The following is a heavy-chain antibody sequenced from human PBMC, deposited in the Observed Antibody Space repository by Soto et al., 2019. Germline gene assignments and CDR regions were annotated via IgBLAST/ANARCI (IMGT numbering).Heavy chain of an antibody. Sequence: QVQLQESGPGLVKPSQTLSLTSTVSGVAISSGDYYRSWIRQPPGKCLEWVGYIEYSGSTHYNPSLNSRVTLAVDTSTSHFALKLSSVTAADTAVYYCARVSKIRVSTSVPDYCGQRTLVIVSS. CDR3: ARVSKIRVSTSVPDY. D-gene: IGHD2-2*01. CDR1: GVAISSGDYY. J-gene: IGHJ4*02. CDR2: IEYSGST. V-gene: IGHV4-30-4*01.